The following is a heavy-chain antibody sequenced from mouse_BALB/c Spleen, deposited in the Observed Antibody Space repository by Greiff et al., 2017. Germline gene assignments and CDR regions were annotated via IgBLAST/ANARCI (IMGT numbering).Heavy chain of an antibody. V-gene: IGHV1S22*01. Sequence: LQQPGSELVRPGASVKLSCKASGYTFTSYWMHWVKQRHGQGLEWIGNIYPGSGSTNYDEKFKSKATLTVDNSSSTAYMELRSLTSEDSAVYYCAREGGYDYDFDVWGAGTTVTVSS. CDR2: IYPGSGST. J-gene: IGHJ1*01. CDR1: GYTFTSYW. CDR3: AREGGYDYDFDV. D-gene: IGHD2-4*01.